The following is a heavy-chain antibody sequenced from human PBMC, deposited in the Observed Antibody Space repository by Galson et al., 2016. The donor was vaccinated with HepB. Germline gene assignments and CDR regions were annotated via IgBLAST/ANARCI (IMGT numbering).Heavy chain of an antibody. D-gene: IGHD2-21*02. Sequence: QSGAEVKKPGESLKISCKGSGYRFANYWIGWVRQMPGKGLESMGIVYPGNSEIRYSPSFQGQVTISADKSITTVYLQWNSLKASDSAIYYCARHECRGSDCFSAYEFWGQGTVVTVSS. J-gene: IGHJ3*01. CDR3: ARHECRGSDCFSAYEF. CDR2: VYPGNSEI. CDR1: GYRFANYW. V-gene: IGHV5-51*01.